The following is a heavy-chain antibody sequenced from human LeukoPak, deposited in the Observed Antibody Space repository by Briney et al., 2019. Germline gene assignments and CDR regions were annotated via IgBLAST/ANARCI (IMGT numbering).Heavy chain of an antibody. CDR1: GGTFSSYA. V-gene: IGHV1-69*05. Sequence: SVKVSCKASGGTFSSYAISWVRQAPGQGLEWMGGIIPIFGTANYAQKFQGRVTITTDESTNTAYMELSSLRSEDTAVYYCARGHNSGYDMYYYDAYYYYYRDVWGKGTTVTVSS. D-gene: IGHD3-22*01. CDR2: IIPIFGTA. J-gene: IGHJ6*03. CDR3: ARGHNSGYDMYYYDAYYYYYRDV.